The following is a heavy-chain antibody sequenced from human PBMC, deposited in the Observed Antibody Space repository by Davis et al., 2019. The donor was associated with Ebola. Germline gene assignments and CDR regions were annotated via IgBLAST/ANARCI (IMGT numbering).Heavy chain of an antibody. CDR1: GYSFATYW. D-gene: IGHD3-3*01. Sequence: KVSCKGSGYSFATYWIGWVRQMPGKGLEWMGIIYHGDSDTRYSPSFQGQVTLSADKAISTAYLQWSSLKASDTAMYYCARLWGSGYYTGSGYWGQGTLVTVSS. CDR3: ARLWGSGYYTGSGY. J-gene: IGHJ4*02. V-gene: IGHV5-51*01. CDR2: IYHGDSDT.